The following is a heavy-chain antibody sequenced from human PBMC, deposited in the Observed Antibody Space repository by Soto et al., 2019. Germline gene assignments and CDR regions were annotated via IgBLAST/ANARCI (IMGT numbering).Heavy chain of an antibody. D-gene: IGHD1-7*01. V-gene: IGHV3-21*01. Sequence: GGSLRLSCAASGFTFSSYSMNWVRQAPGKGLEWVSSISSSSSYIYYADSAKGRFTISRDNAKNSLYLQMNSLRAEDTAVYYCAREGYNWNYKGDYWGQGTLVTVSS. CDR2: ISSSSSYI. CDR3: AREGYNWNYKGDY. J-gene: IGHJ4*02. CDR1: GFTFSSYS.